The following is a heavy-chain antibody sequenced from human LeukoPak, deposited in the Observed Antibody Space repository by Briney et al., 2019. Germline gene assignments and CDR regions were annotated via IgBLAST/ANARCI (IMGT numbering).Heavy chain of an antibody. J-gene: IGHJ6*02. CDR2: ISGSGGST. Sequence: GGSLRLSCAASGFTFSGYAMSCVRQAPGKGLEWVSAISGSGGSTYYADSVKGRFTISRDNSKNTLYLQMNSLRAEDTAVYYCAKGPANHYYYYYYGMDVWGQGTTVTVSS. CDR1: GFTFSGYA. CDR3: AKGPANHYYYYYYGMDV. D-gene: IGHD4/OR15-4a*01. V-gene: IGHV3-23*01.